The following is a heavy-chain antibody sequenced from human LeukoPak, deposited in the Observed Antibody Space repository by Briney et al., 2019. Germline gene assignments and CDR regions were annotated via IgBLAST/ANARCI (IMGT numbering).Heavy chain of an antibody. CDR2: INPSGGST. CDR1: GYTFTSYY. J-gene: IGHJ4*02. CDR3: ARDQVDFWSGYQYYFDY. V-gene: IGHV1-46*01. D-gene: IGHD3-3*01. Sequence: ASVTVSCKASGYTFTSYYMHWVRQAPGQGLEWMGIINPSGGSTSYAQKFQGRVTMTRDTSTSTVYMELSSLRSEDTAVYYCARDQVDFWSGYQYYFDYWGQGTLVTVSS.